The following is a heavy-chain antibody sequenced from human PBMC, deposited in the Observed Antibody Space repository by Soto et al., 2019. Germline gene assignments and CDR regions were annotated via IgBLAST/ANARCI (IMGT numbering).Heavy chain of an antibody. J-gene: IGHJ5*02. CDR2: ISDSGDTT. D-gene: IGHD3-3*01. V-gene: IGHV3-23*01. CDR1: GXTFGTYA. CDR3: VRGGDFWSEPWFHP. Sequence: GSLRLSCAASGXTFGTYAMSWVRQTPAKGLEFVSAISDSGDTTYYADSVKGRFTIYRDNSKNTLFLQMKKLRAEETAVYHCVRGGDFWSEPWFHPWGQGNLVTVS.